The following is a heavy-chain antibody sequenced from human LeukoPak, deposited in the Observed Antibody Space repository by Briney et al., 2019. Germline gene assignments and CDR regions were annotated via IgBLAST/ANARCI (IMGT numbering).Heavy chain of an antibody. CDR1: GFTFSSYA. J-gene: IGHJ4*02. Sequence: AGASLRLSCAASGFTFSSYAMSWVRQAPGKGLEWVSAISGSGGSTYYADSVKGRFTISRDNSKNTLYLQMNSLRAEDTAVYYCAKAESSYPYGSGSPPGYWGQGTLVTVSS. D-gene: IGHD3-10*01. CDR2: ISGSGGST. V-gene: IGHV3-23*01. CDR3: AKAESSYPYGSGSPPGY.